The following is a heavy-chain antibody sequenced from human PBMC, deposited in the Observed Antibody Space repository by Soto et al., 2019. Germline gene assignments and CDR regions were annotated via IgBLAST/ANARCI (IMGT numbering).Heavy chain of an antibody. J-gene: IGHJ4*02. D-gene: IGHD2-15*01. Sequence: PSETLSLTCAVSGGSISSGGYSWSWIRQPPGKGLEWIGYIYHSGSTYYNPSLKSRVTISVDRSKNQFSLKLSSVTAADTAVYYCARAGDGGLDYWGQGTLVTVSS. CDR3: ARAGDGGLDY. CDR1: GGSISSGGYS. V-gene: IGHV4-30-2*01. CDR2: IYHSGST.